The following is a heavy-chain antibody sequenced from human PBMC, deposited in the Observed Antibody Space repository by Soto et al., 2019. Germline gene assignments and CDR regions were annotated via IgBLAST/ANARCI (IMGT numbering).Heavy chain of an antibody. V-gene: IGHV3-33*01. CDR2: IYYDGSNE. D-gene: IGHD1-1*01. CDR1: GFSFSSYG. J-gene: IGHJ6*02. Sequence: QVQLVESGGGVVQPGRSLRLSCAASGFSFSSYGMHWVRQAPGKGLEWVAVIYYDGSNEYYSDSVKGRFTISRDNYKNTLYLQMNSLRVEDTAVYYCARWWNDEEWVETMDVWGQGTTVTVSS. CDR3: ARWWNDEEWVETMDV.